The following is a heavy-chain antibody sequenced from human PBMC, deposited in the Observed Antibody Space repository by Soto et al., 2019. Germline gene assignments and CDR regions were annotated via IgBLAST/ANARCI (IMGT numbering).Heavy chain of an antibody. J-gene: IGHJ5*02. D-gene: IGHD3-22*01. V-gene: IGHV2-5*01. CDR1: GFSLSTSGVG. Sequence: SGPTLVNPTQTLTLTCTFSGFSLSTSGVGVGWIRQPPGKALEWLALIYWNDDKRYSPSLKSRLTITKDTSKNQVVLTMTNMDTVDTATYYCAHRPGGAFYESSGYYQAWFDPWGQGTLVTVSS. CDR3: AHRPGGAFYESSGYYQAWFDP. CDR2: IYWNDDK.